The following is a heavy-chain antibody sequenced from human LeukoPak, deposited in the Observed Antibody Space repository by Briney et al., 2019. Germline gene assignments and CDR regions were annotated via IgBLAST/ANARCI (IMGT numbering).Heavy chain of an antibody. J-gene: IGHJ5*02. Sequence: SVKVSCKPSGGTFSDYAINWVRQAPGQGLEWMGRIIPIFDTTNYAQKFRGRVTITTDESTSTAYMELRSLTSEDTAVYYCARALFSGGSSMLVNWFDPWGQGTLVTVSS. CDR3: ARALFSGGSSMLVNWFDP. CDR2: IIPIFDTT. V-gene: IGHV1-69*05. D-gene: IGHD2-15*01. CDR1: GGTFSDYA.